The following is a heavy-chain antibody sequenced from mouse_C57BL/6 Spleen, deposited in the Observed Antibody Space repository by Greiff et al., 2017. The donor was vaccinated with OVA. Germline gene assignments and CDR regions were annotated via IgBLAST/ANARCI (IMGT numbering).Heavy chain of an antibody. CDR1: GYTFTDYE. J-gene: IGHJ2*01. CDR3: TRRAYGNYRDDY. V-gene: IGHV1-15*01. CDR2: IDPETGGT. Sequence: QVQLQQSGAELVRPGASVTLSCKASGYTFTDYEMHWVKQTPVHGLEWIGAIDPETGGTAYNQKFKGKAILNADKDSSTAYMELRSLTSEDSAVYYCTRRAYGNYRDDYWGQGTTLTVSS. D-gene: IGHD2-1*01.